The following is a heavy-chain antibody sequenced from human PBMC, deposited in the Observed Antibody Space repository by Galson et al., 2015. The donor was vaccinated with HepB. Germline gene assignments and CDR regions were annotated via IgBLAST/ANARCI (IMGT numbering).Heavy chain of an antibody. CDR2: VNPSGGST. V-gene: IGHV1-46*01. CDR1: GYTFTSYY. J-gene: IGHJ4*02. D-gene: IGHD5-12*01. CDR3: ARDFANIVATGTFDY. Sequence: SVKVSCKASGYTFTSYYMHWVRQAPGQGLEWMGIVNPSGGSTSYAQKFQGRVTMTRDTSTSTVYMELSSLRSEDTAVYYCARDFANIVATGTFDYWGQGTLVTVSS.